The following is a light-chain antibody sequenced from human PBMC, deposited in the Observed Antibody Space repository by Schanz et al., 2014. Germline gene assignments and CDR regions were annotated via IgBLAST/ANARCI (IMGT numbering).Light chain of an antibody. V-gene: IGKV3-20*01. Sequence: EIVMTQFPATLSVSPGERATLSCRASQSVSSRYLAWYQQKPGQAPRLLIYGASSRAHGIPDRFSGSGSGTDFTRTIISLEPEDFAVFFCHQYGSSPITFGQGTRLDI. J-gene: IGKJ5*01. CDR2: GAS. CDR3: HQYGSSPIT. CDR1: QSVSSRY.